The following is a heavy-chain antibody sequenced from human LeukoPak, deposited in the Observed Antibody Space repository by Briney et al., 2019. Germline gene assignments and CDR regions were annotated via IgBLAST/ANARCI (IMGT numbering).Heavy chain of an antibody. D-gene: IGHD6-19*01. Sequence: PSETLSLTCTVSGGSISSSSYYWGWIRQPPGKGLEWIGSIYYSGSTYYNPSLKSRVTISVDTSKNQFSLKLSSVTAADTAVYYCARQAVADTSLDVWGQGTTVTVSS. J-gene: IGHJ6*02. CDR3: ARQAVADTSLDV. CDR1: GGSISSSSYY. V-gene: IGHV4-39*01. CDR2: IYYSGST.